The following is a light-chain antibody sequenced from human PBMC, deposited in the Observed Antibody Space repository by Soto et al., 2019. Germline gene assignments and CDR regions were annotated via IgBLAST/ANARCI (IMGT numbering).Light chain of an antibody. J-gene: IGKJ1*01. V-gene: IGKV3-11*01. CDR3: QQRSDWPPT. CDR2: DTS. Sequence: EVVMTQSPATLPVSPGEGVTLSCRANQGIGDTLAWYQHKPGQTPRLLIYDTSNRATGIPARFSGSGSGTDFTLTISSLETEDFAVYYCQQRSDWPPTFGQGTKVDIK. CDR1: QGIGDT.